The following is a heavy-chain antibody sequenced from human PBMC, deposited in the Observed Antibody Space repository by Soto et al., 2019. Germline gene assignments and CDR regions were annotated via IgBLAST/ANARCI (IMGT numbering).Heavy chain of an antibody. CDR1: GGTFSSYT. Sequence: QVQLVQSGAEVKKPGSSVKVSCKASGGTFSSYTISWVRQAPGQGLEWMGRIIPILGIANYAQKFQGRVTITADKSTSTAYVELSSLRSEDTAVYYCARDRGITGTSGDYWGQGTLVIVSS. D-gene: IGHD1-20*01. CDR2: IIPILGIA. CDR3: ARDRGITGTSGDY. J-gene: IGHJ4*02. V-gene: IGHV1-69*08.